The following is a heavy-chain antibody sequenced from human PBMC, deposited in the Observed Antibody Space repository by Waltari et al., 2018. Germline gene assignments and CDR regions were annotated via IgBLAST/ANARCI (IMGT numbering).Heavy chain of an antibody. J-gene: IGHJ6*03. D-gene: IGHD4-4*01. Sequence: STNYNPSLKSRVTISVDTSKNQFSLKLSSVTAADTAVYYCARGTATVTQYYYYYYYMDVWGKGTTVTVSS. CDR3: ARGTATVTQYYYYYYYMDV. CDR2: ST. V-gene: IGHV4-59*09.